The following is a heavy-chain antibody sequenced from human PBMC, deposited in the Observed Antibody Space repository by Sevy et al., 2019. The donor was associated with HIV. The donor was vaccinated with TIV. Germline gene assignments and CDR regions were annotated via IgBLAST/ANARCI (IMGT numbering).Heavy chain of an antibody. CDR2: ISGSGGST. V-gene: IGHV3-23*01. J-gene: IGHJ4*02. CDR3: AKDIDSSGYYYFDY. CDR1: GFSFSSYA. D-gene: IGHD6-19*01. Sequence: GGSLRLSCAASGFSFSSYAMSWVRQAPGKGLEWVSGISGSGGSTYYADSVKGRFTISRDNSKNTLYLQMNSLRAEDTALYYCAKDIDSSGYYYFDYWGQGTLVTVS.